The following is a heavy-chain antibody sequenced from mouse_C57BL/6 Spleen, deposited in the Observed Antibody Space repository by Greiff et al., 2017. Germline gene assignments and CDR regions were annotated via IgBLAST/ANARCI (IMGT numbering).Heavy chain of an antibody. J-gene: IGHJ1*03. CDR1: GFTFSDYG. CDR2: ISSGSSTI. CDR3: ARHDSTYWYFDV. D-gene: IGHD2-5*01. V-gene: IGHV5-17*01. Sequence: DVKLVESGGGLVKPGGSLKLSCAASGFTFSDYGMHWVRQAPEKGLEWVAYISSGSSTIYYADNVKGRFTISRDNAKNTLFLQMTSMRSEDTAMYYCARHDSTYWYFDVWGTGTTVTVAS.